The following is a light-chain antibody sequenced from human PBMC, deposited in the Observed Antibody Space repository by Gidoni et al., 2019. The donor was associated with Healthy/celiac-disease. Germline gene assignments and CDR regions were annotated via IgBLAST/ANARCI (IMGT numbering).Light chain of an antibody. CDR2: SNS. CDR3: QSYDSSLSGSVV. Sequence: QSVLTQPPSVPGAPGQRVTISCTGSRSNIGAGYDVHWYQQPPGTAPKLLIYSNSNRPSGVPDRFSGSKSGTSASLAITGLQAEDEADYYCQSYDSSLSGSVVFGGGTKLTVL. CDR1: RSNIGAGYD. V-gene: IGLV1-40*01. J-gene: IGLJ2*01.